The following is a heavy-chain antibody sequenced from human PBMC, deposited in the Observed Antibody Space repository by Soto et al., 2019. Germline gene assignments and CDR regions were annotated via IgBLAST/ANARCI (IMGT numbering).Heavy chain of an antibody. CDR3: ARALKGWDDAFDI. J-gene: IGHJ3*02. CDR1: GYTFTSYG. D-gene: IGHD6-19*01. V-gene: IGHV1-18*01. Sequence: QVQLVQSGAEVKKPGASVKVSCKASGYTFTSYGISWVXXXPXQXXGWMGWISAYNGNTDYAQKLQGRVTLTTDTSTGTAYMELRSLRSDDTAVYYCARALKGWDDAFDIWGQGTMVTVSS. CDR2: ISAYNGNT.